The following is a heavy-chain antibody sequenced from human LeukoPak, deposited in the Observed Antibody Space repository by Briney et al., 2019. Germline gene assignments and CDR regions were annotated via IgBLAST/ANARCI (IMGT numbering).Heavy chain of an antibody. Sequence: GGSLRLSWAAGGFTFGDYGRRWGRQATGKGEEWGCGMNWNCRSTGYADSVKGRFTISRDNAKTSLYLQMYSLRAEDTALYYCARGGTGGYCTNGVCVDYWGQGTLVTVSS. CDR3: ARGGTGGYCTNGVCVDY. J-gene: IGHJ4*02. CDR1: GFTFGDYG. D-gene: IGHD2-8*01. CDR2: MNWNCRST. V-gene: IGHV3-20*04.